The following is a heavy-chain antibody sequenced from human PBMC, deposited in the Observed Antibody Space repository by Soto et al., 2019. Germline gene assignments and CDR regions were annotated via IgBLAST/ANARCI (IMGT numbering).Heavy chain of an antibody. CDR3: GRDIFGVLMDYYYYMDV. D-gene: IGHD3-3*02. J-gene: IGHJ6*03. CDR1: GGPFSNIS. CDR2: VIPILGIV. Sequence: QVQLVQSGAEVKKPGSSVRVSCKASGGPFSNISLSWVRQAPGQGLEWMGRVIPILGIVNFAQKFQGRVTITAEKSTSTSYLELRSLRSEDTAIYYCGRDIFGVLMDYYYYMDVWGKGTTVTVSS. V-gene: IGHV1-69*04.